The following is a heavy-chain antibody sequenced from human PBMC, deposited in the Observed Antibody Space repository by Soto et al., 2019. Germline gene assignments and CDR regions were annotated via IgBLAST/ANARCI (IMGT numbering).Heavy chain of an antibody. V-gene: IGHV4-59*08. D-gene: IGHD3-16*01. J-gene: IGHJ4*02. CDR3: ARQRAWVTDY. CDR2: IYYSGST. CDR1: GGSISSYY. Sequence: SETLSLTCTVSGGSISSYYWSWIRQPPGKGLEWIGYIYYSGSTNYNPSLKSRVTISVDTSKNQFSLKLSSVTAADTAVYYCARQRAWVTDYWGQGTLVTVSS.